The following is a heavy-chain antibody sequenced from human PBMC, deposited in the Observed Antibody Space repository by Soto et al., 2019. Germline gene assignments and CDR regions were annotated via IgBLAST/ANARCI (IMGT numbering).Heavy chain of an antibody. Sequence: VQLLASGGGLVQPGGSLRLSCVVSGFTFTNYGVTWVRQAPGKGLQWVSGFSGGSGTTHYRDSVKGRFTISRDDSKSTVYLQMNSLGVADTAVYYCVKWNGYGDYWGQGTLVTVSS. J-gene: IGHJ4*02. CDR3: VKWNGYGDY. CDR1: GFTFTNYG. CDR2: FSGGSGTT. V-gene: IGHV3-23*01. D-gene: IGHD1-1*01.